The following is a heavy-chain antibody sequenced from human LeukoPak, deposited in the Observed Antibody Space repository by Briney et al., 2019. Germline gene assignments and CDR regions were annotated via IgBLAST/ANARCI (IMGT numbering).Heavy chain of an antibody. Sequence: GESLKISCKGSGYSFTSYWIGWVRQMPGKGLEWMGIIYPGDSDTRYSPSFRGQVTISADKSISTAYLQWSSLKASDTAMYYCARRQYYYDSSGYYYDYWGQGTLVTVSS. D-gene: IGHD3-22*01. CDR3: ARRQYYYDSSGYYYDY. CDR1: GYSFTSYW. V-gene: IGHV5-51*01. J-gene: IGHJ4*02. CDR2: IYPGDSDT.